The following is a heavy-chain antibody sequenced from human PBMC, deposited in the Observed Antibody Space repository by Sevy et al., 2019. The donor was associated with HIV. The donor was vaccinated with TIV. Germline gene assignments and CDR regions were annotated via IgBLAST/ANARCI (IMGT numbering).Heavy chain of an antibody. D-gene: IGHD3-10*01. Sequence: GGSLRLSCAASGFTFDDYSIHWVRQSPGKGLEWVSLISWDGGRTYYADSVKGRFTISRENRKNSLYLQMNSLRPEDTALYYCAKDARRGASSFYLDYWGQGTRVTVSS. V-gene: IGHV3-43*01. CDR2: ISWDGGRT. CDR3: AKDARRGASSFYLDY. CDR1: GFTFDDYS. J-gene: IGHJ4*02.